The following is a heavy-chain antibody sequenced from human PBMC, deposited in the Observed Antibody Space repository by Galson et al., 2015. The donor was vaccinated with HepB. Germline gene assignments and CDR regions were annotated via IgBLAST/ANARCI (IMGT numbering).Heavy chain of an antibody. V-gene: IGHV5-10-1*01. CDR2: IDPSDSYT. D-gene: IGHD5-12*01. CDR1: GYSFTSYW. J-gene: IGHJ4*02. Sequence: QSGAEVKKPGESLRISCKGSGYSFTSYWISWVRQMPGKGLEWMGRIDPSDSYTNYSPSFQGHVTISADKSISTAYLQWSSLKASDTAMYYCARTPSGELIVAADFDYWGQGTLVTVSS. CDR3: ARTPSGELIVAADFDY.